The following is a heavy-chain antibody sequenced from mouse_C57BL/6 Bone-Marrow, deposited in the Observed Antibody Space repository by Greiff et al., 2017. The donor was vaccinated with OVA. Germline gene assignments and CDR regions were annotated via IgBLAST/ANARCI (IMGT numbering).Heavy chain of an antibody. CDR1: GYTFTSYW. Sequence: QVQLQQPGAELVKPGASVKLSCKASGYTFTSYWMHWVKQRPGQGLEWIGMIHPNSGSTNYNEKFKSKATLTVDKSSSTAYLQLSSLTSEDSAVYYCARFWPIYNSYWGQGTTLTVSS. V-gene: IGHV1-64*01. CDR2: IHPNSGST. J-gene: IGHJ2*01. CDR3: ARFWPIYNSY. D-gene: IGHD2-1*01.